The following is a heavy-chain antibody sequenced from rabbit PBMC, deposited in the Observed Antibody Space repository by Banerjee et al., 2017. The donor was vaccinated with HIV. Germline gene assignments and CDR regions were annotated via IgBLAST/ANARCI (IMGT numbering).Heavy chain of an antibody. CDR2: IDGGSSGKT. D-gene: IGHD6-1*01. Sequence: QEHLVESGGGLVQPEGSLTLTCTASGFSFSSSYYMCWVRQAPGRGPEWIACIDGGSSGKTYYASWTNGRFTISKPSSTTVTLQMTSLTAADTATYFCARDCNDCGDGYGSLNLWGQGTLVTVS. CDR3: ARDCNDCGDGYGSLNL. V-gene: IGHV1S45*01. J-gene: IGHJ4*01. CDR1: GFSFSSSYY.